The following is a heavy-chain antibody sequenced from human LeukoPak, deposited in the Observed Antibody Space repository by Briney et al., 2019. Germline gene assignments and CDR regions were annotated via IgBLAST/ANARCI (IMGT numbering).Heavy chain of an antibody. CDR2: ISAYNGNT. J-gene: IGHJ5*02. CDR1: GYTFTSYG. D-gene: IGHD6-13*01. V-gene: IGHV1-18*01. CDR3: ARSSSRVTAAAGTKEANWFDP. Sequence: ASVKVSCKASGYTFTSYGISWVRQAPGQGLEWMGWISAYNGNTNYAQKLQGRVTMTTDTSTSTAYMELRSLRSDDTAVYYCARSSSRVTAAAGTKEANWFDPWGQGTLVTVSS.